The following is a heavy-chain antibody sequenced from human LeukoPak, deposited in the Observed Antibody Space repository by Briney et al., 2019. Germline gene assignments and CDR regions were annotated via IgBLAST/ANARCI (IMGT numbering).Heavy chain of an antibody. CDR1: GFTFSSYA. CDR3: AKEKDCSGGSCYSGFDY. V-gene: IGHV3-23*01. CDR2: ISGSGGST. Sequence: GGSLRLSCAASGFTFSSYAMSWVRQAPGKGLEWVSAISGSGGSTYYVDSVKGQFTISRDNSKNTLYLQMNSLRAEDTAVYYCAKEKDCSGGSCYSGFDYWGQGTLVTVSS. J-gene: IGHJ4*02. D-gene: IGHD2-15*01.